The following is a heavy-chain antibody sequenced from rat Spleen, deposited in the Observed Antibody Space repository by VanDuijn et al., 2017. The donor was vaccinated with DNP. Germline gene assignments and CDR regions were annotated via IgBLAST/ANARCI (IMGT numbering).Heavy chain of an antibody. CDR1: GFTFSDYD. CDR2: ITYVGGIT. CDR3: VRWDYGIYGFDY. V-gene: IGHV5-7*01. D-gene: IGHD1-11*01. Sequence: EVQLVESGGGLVQPGRSLKLSCAASGFTFSDYDMAWVRQAPKKGLEWVATITYVGGITYYRDSVKGRFTVSRDNAENTLYLQMYSLRSEDMATYYCVRWDYGIYGFDYWGQGVMVTVSS. J-gene: IGHJ2*01.